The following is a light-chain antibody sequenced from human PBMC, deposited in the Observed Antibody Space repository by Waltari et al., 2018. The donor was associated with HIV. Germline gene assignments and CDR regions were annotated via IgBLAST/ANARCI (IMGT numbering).Light chain of an antibody. V-gene: IGLV3-25*03. CDR3: QSADSSYTYPGVV. J-gene: IGLJ2*01. CDR1: ALPKQY. CDR2: KDS. Sequence: SYELTQPPSVSVSPGQTARITCSGDALPKQYAYWYQQKPGQAPVLVIYKDSERPSGIPGRCSGSSSGTTVTLTISGVQAEDEADYYCQSADSSYTYPGVVFGGGTKLTVL.